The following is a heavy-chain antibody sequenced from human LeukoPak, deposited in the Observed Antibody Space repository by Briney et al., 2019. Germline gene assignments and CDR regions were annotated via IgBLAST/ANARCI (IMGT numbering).Heavy chain of an antibody. D-gene: IGHD1-26*01. J-gene: IGHJ4*02. V-gene: IGHV3-23*01. CDR1: EFIFRNYA. CDR2: IRHNGEAT. Sequence: PGGSLRLSCVASEFIFRNYAMTWVRQAPGKGLEWVSTIRHNGEATYFEDSVKGRFTISRGNTKNTLYLQMNSLRAEDTAIYFCAKDAGPSGEGATPADWGQGTLVTVSS. CDR3: AKDAGPSGEGATPAD.